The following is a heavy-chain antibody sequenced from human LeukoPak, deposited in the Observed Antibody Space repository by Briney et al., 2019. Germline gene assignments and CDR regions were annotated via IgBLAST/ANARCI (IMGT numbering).Heavy chain of an antibody. CDR1: GGTFSSYA. CDR3: ARPCSGGTCYSDNWLDP. D-gene: IGHD2-15*01. Sequence: ASVKVSCKASGGTFSSYAISWVRQAPGQGLEWMGRINPNSSDTNYAQKFQGRVTMTRDTSISTAYMELNRLRSDDTAVYYCARPCSGGTCYSDNWLDPWGQGTLVTVSS. CDR2: INPNSSDT. J-gene: IGHJ5*02. V-gene: IGHV1-2*06.